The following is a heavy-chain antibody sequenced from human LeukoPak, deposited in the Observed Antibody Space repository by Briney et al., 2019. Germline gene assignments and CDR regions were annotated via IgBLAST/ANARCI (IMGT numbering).Heavy chain of an antibody. CDR3: AKDESRYCTSTSCYPVDY. V-gene: IGHV3-30*18. J-gene: IGHJ4*02. D-gene: IGHD2-2*01. Sequence: GGSLRLSCAASGFTFSTYGMHWVRQAPGKGLEWVALISYDGRNEYYADSVKGRFTITRDNSKSTLYLQMNSLRAEDTAVYYCAKDESRYCTSTSCYPVDYWGQGTLVTVSS. CDR1: GFTFSTYG. CDR2: ISYDGRNE.